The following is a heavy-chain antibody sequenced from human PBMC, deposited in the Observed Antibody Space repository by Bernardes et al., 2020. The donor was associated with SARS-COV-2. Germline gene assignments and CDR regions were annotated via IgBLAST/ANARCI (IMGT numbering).Heavy chain of an antibody. Sequence: GGSLRLSCAASGFTFTNAWMSWVRQAPGKGLEWVGRIKGKTDGGTKDYAAPVKGRFTISRDDSKNTMYLQMNSLRAEDTAVYYCAKGRDSGYLVPFDYWGPGTLVTVSS. V-gene: IGHV3-15*01. CDR3: AKGRDSGYLVPFDY. CDR1: GFTFTNAW. J-gene: IGHJ4*01. CDR2: IKGKTDGGTK. D-gene: IGHD3-22*01.